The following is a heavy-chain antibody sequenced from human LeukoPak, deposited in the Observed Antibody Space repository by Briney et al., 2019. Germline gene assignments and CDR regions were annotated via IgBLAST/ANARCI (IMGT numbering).Heavy chain of an antibody. CDR3: AKGGLVLFTFFFDY. Sequence: GGSLRLSCAASGFTFSSYGMSWVRQAPGKGLEWVSAISGSGGSTYYADSVKGRFTISRDNSKNTLYLQMNSLRAEDTAVYYCAKGGLVLFTFFFDYWGQGTLVTVSS. D-gene: IGHD6-19*01. J-gene: IGHJ4*02. CDR2: ISGSGGST. CDR1: GFTFSSYG. V-gene: IGHV3-23*01.